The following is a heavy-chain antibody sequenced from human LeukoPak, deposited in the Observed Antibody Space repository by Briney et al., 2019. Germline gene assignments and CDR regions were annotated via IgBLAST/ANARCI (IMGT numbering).Heavy chain of an antibody. J-gene: IGHJ4*02. D-gene: IGHD5-12*01. V-gene: IGHV1-2*02. CDR2: INPKNGGT. CDR3: TTRLRNHFDY. CDR1: GYTFIGYY. Sequence: ASVKVSCKASGYTFIGYYIHWVRQAPGQGLEWMGWINPKNGGTNYLQKFQGRVILTRDTSVSTAYMELSRLRSDDTAVYYCTTRLRNHFDYWGQGTQVTVSS.